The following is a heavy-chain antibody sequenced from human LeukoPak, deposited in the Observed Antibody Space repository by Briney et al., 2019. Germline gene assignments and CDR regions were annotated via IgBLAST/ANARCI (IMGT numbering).Heavy chain of an antibody. D-gene: IGHD1-26*01. CDR3: ARGRLLVGTLHPDYFDY. V-gene: IGHV4-39*07. J-gene: IGHJ4*02. Sequence: KTSETLSLTCTVSGGSVSSTTYYWGWFRQPPGKGLEWIGNLYYGGRPYYNSSLGSRVTVSTDTSKNQVSLRLTSMTAADTAVYYCARGRLLVGTLHPDYFDYWGQGTLVTVSS. CDR1: GGSVSSTTYY. CDR2: LYYGGRP.